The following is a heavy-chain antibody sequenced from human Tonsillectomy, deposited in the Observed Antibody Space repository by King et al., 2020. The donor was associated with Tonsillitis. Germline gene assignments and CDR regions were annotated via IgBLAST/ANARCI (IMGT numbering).Heavy chain of an antibody. J-gene: IGHJ4*02. Sequence: VQLVESGGGLVQPGGSLRLSCAASGFTLSTYAMSWVRQAPGKGLEWVSSISGRDGSTYYADSVEGRFIISRDNCKNTVDLQMNSMRAEDRAVYYCAKGLGMSGVGATLGDWGQGTLVTVSS. CDR2: ISGRDGST. CDR3: AKGLGMSGVGATLGD. V-gene: IGHV3-23*04. D-gene: IGHD1-26*01. CDR1: GFTLSTYA.